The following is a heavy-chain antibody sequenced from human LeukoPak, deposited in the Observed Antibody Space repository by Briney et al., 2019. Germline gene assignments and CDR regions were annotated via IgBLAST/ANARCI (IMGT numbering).Heavy chain of an antibody. D-gene: IGHD3-22*01. CDR2: IKQDGREK. CDR1: GFTFSSYA. CDR3: ARQITMIVVVISTVYMDV. Sequence: PGGSLRLSCAASGFTFSSYAMSWVRQAPGKGQGWVANIKQDGREKYYVNSVRGLFTTSSNNAKNSFYLQMNSLRAETTAFYYCARQITMIVVVISTVYMDVWGKGTTVTVSS. J-gene: IGHJ6*03. V-gene: IGHV3-7*03.